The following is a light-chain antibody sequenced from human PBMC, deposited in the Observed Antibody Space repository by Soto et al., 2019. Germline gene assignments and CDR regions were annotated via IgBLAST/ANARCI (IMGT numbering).Light chain of an antibody. CDR1: SSDVGGYNY. CDR3: SSYTSSSLYV. Sequence: QSALTQPASVSGSPGQSITISWTGTSSDVGGYNYVSWYQQHPGKAPKLMIYDVSNRASGVSNRFSGSKSGNTASLTISGLQAEDEADYYCSSYTSSSLYVFGTGTKLT. V-gene: IGLV2-14*01. J-gene: IGLJ1*01. CDR2: DVS.